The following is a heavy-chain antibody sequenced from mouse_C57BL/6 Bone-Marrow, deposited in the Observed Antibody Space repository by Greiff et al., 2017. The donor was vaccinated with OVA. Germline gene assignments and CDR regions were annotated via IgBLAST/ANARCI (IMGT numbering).Heavy chain of an antibody. J-gene: IGHJ1*03. Sequence: QVQLQQSGAELVRPGASVKLSCKASGYTFTDYYINWVKQRPGQGLEWIARFYPGSGNTSYNEKFKGKATLTAEKSSSTAYMQLSSLTSEDSAVYFCEIATVVANHYWYFDVWGTGTTVTVSS. V-gene: IGHV1-76*01. D-gene: IGHD1-1*01. CDR3: EIATVVANHYWYFDV. CDR1: GYTFTDYY. CDR2: FYPGSGNT.